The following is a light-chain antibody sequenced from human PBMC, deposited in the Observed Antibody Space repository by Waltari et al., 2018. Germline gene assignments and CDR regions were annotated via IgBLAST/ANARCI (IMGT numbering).Light chain of an antibody. J-gene: IGKJ1*01. CDR3: QQSYDTPRT. Sequence: DFLMTQSPSPLSASVGDRVPITCPASQYTSTYLNWYQQKPGKGPKLLIYAASTLQSGVPSRFSGSGSETDFTFTISSLQLEDFATYYCQQSYDTPRTFGQGTKVEVK. CDR1: QYTSTY. CDR2: AAS. V-gene: IGKV1-39*01.